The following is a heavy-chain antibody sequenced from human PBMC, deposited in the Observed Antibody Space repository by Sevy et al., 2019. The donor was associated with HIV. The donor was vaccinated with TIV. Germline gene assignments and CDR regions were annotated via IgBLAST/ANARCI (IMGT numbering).Heavy chain of an antibody. CDR1: GFNFNKHF. V-gene: IGHV3-21*01. D-gene: IGHD6-13*01. CDR3: TREASAAGTSFGLDV. J-gene: IGHJ6*02. Sequence: GESLKISCVGSGFNFNKHFMVWVRQAPGRGLQWVSSISSRSGYIFYSDSVRGRFTISRDNAKNSLFLEMNNLGVEDTAVYYCTREASAAGTSFGLDVWGQGTTVTVSS. CDR2: ISSRSGYI.